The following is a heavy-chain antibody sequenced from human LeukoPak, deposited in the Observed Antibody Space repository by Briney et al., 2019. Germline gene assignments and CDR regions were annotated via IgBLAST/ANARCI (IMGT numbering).Heavy chain of an antibody. Sequence: PGGSLRLSCAASGFTFSGSAMHWVRQAPGKGLEWVSALYIGGNTYYADSVRGRFTISRDNSKNTLYLQMNSLRAEDTAIYYCMTAAGYNFGQYWGQGTLVTVSS. V-gene: IGHV3-53*01. CDR1: GFTFSGSA. J-gene: IGHJ4*02. D-gene: IGHD5-18*01. CDR2: LYIGGNT. CDR3: MTAAGYNFGQY.